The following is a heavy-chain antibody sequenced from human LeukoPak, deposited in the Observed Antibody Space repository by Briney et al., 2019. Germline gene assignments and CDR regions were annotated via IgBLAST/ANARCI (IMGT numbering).Heavy chain of an antibody. CDR2: IRYDGSNK. J-gene: IGHJ6*02. Sequence: PGGSLRLSCAASGFTFSSYGMHWVRQAPGKGLEWVAFIRYDGSNKYYADSVKGRFTISRDNSKNTLYLQMNSLRAEDTAVYYCARDRRSSYYGSGTSNYYYYGMDVWGQGTTVTVSS. CDR3: ARDRRSSYYGSGTSNYYYYGMDV. V-gene: IGHV3-30*02. D-gene: IGHD3-10*01. CDR1: GFTFSSYG.